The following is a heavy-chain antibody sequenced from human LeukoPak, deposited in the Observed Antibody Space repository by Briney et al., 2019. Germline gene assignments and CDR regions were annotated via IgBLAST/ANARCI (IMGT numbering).Heavy chain of an antibody. V-gene: IGHV1-69*05. D-gene: IGHD2-2*02. CDR3: ASDPYCSSTSCYTGGWFDP. J-gene: IGHJ5*02. Sequence: GSSVKVSCKASGGTFSSYAISWVRQAPGQGLEWMGGIIPIFGTANYAQKFQGRVTITTDESTSTAYMELSSLRSEDTAVYYCASDPYCSSTSCYTGGWFDPRGQGTLVTVSS. CDR1: GGTFSSYA. CDR2: IIPIFGTA.